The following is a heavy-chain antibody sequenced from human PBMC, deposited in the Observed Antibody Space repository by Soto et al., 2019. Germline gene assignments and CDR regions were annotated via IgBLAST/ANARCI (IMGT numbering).Heavy chain of an antibody. V-gene: IGHV4-59*01. Sequence: PSETLSLTCTVSGGSISGYYWSWIRQPPGKGLEWIGYIYYSGSSNYNPSLKSRVTIPLDTSKNQFSQRLRSVTAADTAVYYCARARYDSSGYYYFDYWGRGTLVTVSS. J-gene: IGHJ4*02. CDR1: GGSISGYY. CDR2: IYYSGSS. CDR3: ARARYDSSGYYYFDY. D-gene: IGHD3-22*01.